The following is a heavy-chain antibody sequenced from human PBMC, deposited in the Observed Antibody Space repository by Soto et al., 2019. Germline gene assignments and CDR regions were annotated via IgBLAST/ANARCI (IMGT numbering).Heavy chain of an antibody. CDR2: IIPIFGTT. D-gene: IGHD3-16*01. V-gene: IGHV1-69*05. J-gene: IGHJ5*02. CDR3: AADRATPPYLPGHNWFDP. CDR1: GCTLSSYA. Sequence: GASVTVSRVASGCTLSSYAINWVRQAPEQGLEWMGGIIPIFGTTNYAQKFQERVTITRDMSTSTAYVELSSLRSEDTAVYYCAADRATPPYLPGHNWFDPWGQGTLVTVSS.